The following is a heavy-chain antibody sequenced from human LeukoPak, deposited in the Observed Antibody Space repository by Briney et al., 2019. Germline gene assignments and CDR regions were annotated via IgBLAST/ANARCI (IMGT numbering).Heavy chain of an antibody. CDR3: ARDGYDYVWGSYRYTNWFDP. J-gene: IGHJ5*02. CDR1: GGSISSSSYY. Sequence: SETLSLTCTVSGGSISSSSYYWGWIRQPPGKGLEWIGSIYYSGSTYYNPSLKSRVTISVDTSKNQFSLKLSSLTAADTAVYYCARDGYDYVWGSYRYTNWFDPWGQGTLVTVSS. CDR2: IYYSGST. V-gene: IGHV4-39*07. D-gene: IGHD3-16*02.